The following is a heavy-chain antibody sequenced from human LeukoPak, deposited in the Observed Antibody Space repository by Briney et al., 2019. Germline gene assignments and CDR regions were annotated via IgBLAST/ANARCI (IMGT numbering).Heavy chain of an antibody. CDR2: IYSGGST. CDR1: EFSVGSNY. Sequence: GGSLRLSCVASEFSVGSNYMTWVRQAPGKGLEWVSLIYSGGSTYYADSVKGRFTISRDNSKNTLYLQMNSLRAEDTAVYYCARVFLYRSSYGEYLDYWGQGTLVTVSS. CDR3: ARVFLYRSSYGEYLDY. J-gene: IGHJ4*02. V-gene: IGHV3-66*01. D-gene: IGHD5-18*01.